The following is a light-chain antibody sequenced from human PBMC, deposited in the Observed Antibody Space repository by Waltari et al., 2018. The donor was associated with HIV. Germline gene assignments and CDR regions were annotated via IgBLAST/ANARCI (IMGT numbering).Light chain of an antibody. V-gene: IGKV1-39*01. Sequence: DIQMTQSPSSLSASVGDRVTITCRASQSISNYLNWYQQKPGKAPKLLIYAASSLQSGVPSRFSGSGSGTEFTLTISSLQPEDFATYYCQQSYSTFVAFAQGTRLEIK. CDR1: QSISNY. CDR3: QQSYSTFVA. CDR2: AAS. J-gene: IGKJ5*01.